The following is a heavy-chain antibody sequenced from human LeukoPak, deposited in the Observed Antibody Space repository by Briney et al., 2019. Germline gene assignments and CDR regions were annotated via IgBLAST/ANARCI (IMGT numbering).Heavy chain of an antibody. CDR1: GYTFTGYY. D-gene: IGHD3-10*01. CDR2: INPNSGGT. CDR3: ARGRSGELTWAFTLDS. Sequence: ASVKVSCKASGYTFTGYYMHWVRQAPGQGLEWMGWINPNSGGTKYAQNFQGRVTMTRDMSISTAYMELSRLRSDDTAVYYCARGRSGELTWAFTLDSWGQGTLVTVSS. J-gene: IGHJ5*01. V-gene: IGHV1-2*02.